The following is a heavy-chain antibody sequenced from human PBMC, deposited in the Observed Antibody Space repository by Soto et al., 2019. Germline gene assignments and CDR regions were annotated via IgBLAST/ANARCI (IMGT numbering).Heavy chain of an antibody. CDR3: AKVAPFILDSPF. CDR1: GFDFSGSE. CDR2: ITGSGGAM. J-gene: IGHJ4*02. D-gene: IGHD1-1*01. Sequence: GGSLRLSCSASGFDFSGSEMNWFRQAPGKGLEWVAYITGSGGAMFHADSVEGRFSISRDNAKNSLFLEMNNLTGDDAGVYYCAKVAPFILDSPFWGQGTLVTVSS. V-gene: IGHV3-48*03.